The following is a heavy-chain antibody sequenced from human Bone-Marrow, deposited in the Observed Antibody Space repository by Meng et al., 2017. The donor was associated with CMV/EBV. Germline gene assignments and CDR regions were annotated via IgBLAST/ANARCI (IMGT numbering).Heavy chain of an antibody. CDR1: GFSLSTSGVG. V-gene: IGHV2-5*01. J-gene: IGHJ4*02. CDR2: IYWNDDK. D-gene: IGHD3-3*01. CDR3: AHRPTYYDFWSGPEAFDY. Sequence: SGPTLVKPTQTLTLTCTFSGFSLSTSGVGVGWIRQPPGKALEWLALIYWNDDKRYSPSLKSRLTITKDTSKNQVVLTMTNMDPVDTATYYGAHRPTYYDFWSGPEAFDYWGQGTLVTVSS.